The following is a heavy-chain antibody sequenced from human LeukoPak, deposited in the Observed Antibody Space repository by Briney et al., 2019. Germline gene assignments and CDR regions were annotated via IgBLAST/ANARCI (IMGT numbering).Heavy chain of an antibody. CDR1: GYTFTSYY. CDR2: INPSGGST. D-gene: IGHD2-15*01. CDR3: ARGPSRGGGRVPGSLGVKPPTKRDYYYGMDV. J-gene: IGHJ6*02. Sequence: ASVKVSCKASGYTFTSYYMHWVRQAPGQGLEWMGIINPSGGSTSYAQKFQGRVTMTRDTSTSTVYMELSSPRSEDTAVYYCARGPSRGGGRVPGSLGVKPPTKRDYYYGMDVWGQGTTVTVSS. V-gene: IGHV1-46*01.